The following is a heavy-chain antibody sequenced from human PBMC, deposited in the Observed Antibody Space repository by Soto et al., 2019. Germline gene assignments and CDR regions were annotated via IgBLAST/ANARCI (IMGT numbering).Heavy chain of an antibody. CDR1: GFTFTSSA. J-gene: IGHJ6*02. CDR2: IVVGSGNT. CDR3: AAGLWGSGSYSAPTWYYYGMDV. V-gene: IGHV1-58*02. D-gene: IGHD3-10*01. Sequence: QMQLVQSGPEVKKPGTSVKVSCKASGFTFTSSAMQWVRQARGQRLEWIGWIVVGSGNTNYAQKFQERVTITRDMSTSTAYMELSSLRSEDTAVYYCAAGLWGSGSYSAPTWYYYGMDVWGQGTTVTVSS.